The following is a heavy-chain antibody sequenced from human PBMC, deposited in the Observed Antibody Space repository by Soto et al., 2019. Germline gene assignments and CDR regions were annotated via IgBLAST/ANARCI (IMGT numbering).Heavy chain of an antibody. V-gene: IGHV3-30-3*01. Sequence: QVQLVESGGGVVQPGRSLRLSCAASGFTFSSYAMHWVHQAPGKGLEWVALISHGGSNKYYADSVKGRFTISRDNSKNMLYLRMNSLRTEETSLYYCGRGSGTSCHLGADYWGQGTLVTVSS. J-gene: IGHJ4*02. CDR2: ISHGGSNK. CDR3: GRGSGTSCHLGADY. D-gene: IGHD2-2*01. CDR1: GFTFSSYA.